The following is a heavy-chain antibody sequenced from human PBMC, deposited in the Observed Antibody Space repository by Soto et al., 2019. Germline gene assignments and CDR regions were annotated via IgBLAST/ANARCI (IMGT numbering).Heavy chain of an antibody. D-gene: IGHD3-10*01. Sequence: GGALRLSCAASWFTFSSYAMSWVRRAPGRGRGWFSAIRGRGGSTNYADPVRGRSTFPRDNPKNTLYLQMNSLRAEDTAVYYCAKDLWPGSYWGQGTLVTVSS. CDR1: WFTFSSYA. CDR3: AKDLWPGSY. CDR2: IRGRGGST. J-gene: IGHJ4*02. V-gene: IGHV3-23*01.